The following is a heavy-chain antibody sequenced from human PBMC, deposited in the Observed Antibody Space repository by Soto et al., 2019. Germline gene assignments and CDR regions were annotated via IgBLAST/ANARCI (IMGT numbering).Heavy chain of an antibody. CDR3: AGSSSRVSQVVAAF. D-gene: IGHD2-15*01. CDR1: NDSLSSHF. Sequence: ASVKVSCKASNDSLSSHFIHWVRQATGEGLEWMGIMNPGPNSASYSKEFQGRLTLTSDMPSRTVYMQLSNLRSDDTAVYYCAGSSSRVSQVVAAFCGQGTLVTVSA. J-gene: IGHJ1*01. CDR2: MNPGPNSA. V-gene: IGHV1-46*01.